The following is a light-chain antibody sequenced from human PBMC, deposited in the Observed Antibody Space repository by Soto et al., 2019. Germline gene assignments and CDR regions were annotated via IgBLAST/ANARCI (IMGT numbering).Light chain of an antibody. CDR1: QGIRDY. CDR3: QQLNSYPFT. J-gene: IGKJ3*01. Sequence: IQLTQSPSSLSASVGDRVTITCRASQGIRDYLAWYQQKPGKAPKLLIYAASILEIGVPSRFSGSGSGTDFTLTISSLQPEDFATYYRQQLNSYPFTFGPGAKVDIK. CDR2: AAS. V-gene: IGKV1-9*01.